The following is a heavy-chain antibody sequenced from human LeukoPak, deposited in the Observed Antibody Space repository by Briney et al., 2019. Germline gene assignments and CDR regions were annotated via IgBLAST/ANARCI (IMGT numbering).Heavy chain of an antibody. CDR1: GYTFTGYY. V-gene: IGHV1-2*06. D-gene: IGHD4-11*01. Sequence: GASVKVSCKASGYTFTGYYMHWVRQAPGQGLEWMGRINPNSGGTSYAQKFQGRVTMTRDTSISTAYMELSRLRSDDTAVYYCARESNSNYLYFDYWGQGTLVTVSS. CDR2: INPNSGGT. J-gene: IGHJ4*02. CDR3: ARESNSNYLYFDY.